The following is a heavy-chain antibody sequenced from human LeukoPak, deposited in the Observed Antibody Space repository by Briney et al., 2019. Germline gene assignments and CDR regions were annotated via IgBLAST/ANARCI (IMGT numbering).Heavy chain of an antibody. D-gene: IGHD2-8*02. CDR2: IKSKTDGGTT. CDR1: GFTFSNAW. CDR3: TTEVPGPYFDY. J-gene: IGHJ4*02. V-gene: IGHV3-15*01. Sequence: GGPLRLSCAASGFTFSNAWMSWVRQAPGKGLEWVGRIKSKTDGGTTDYAAPVKGRFTISRDDSKNTLYLQMNSLKTEATAVYYCTTEVPGPYFDYWGQGTLVTVSS.